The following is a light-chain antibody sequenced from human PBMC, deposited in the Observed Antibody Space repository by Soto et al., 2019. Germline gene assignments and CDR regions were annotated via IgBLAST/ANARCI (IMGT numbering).Light chain of an antibody. Sequence: HSVLTQPASVSGSLGQSMTISWTGTSIYIGVYNYVSWYQQHPGKAPKLIIFEVSNRPSGVSDRFSGSNSGNTASLTISGLQAEGEADYYCTSYSRYRVLVFGGGTKVTVL. CDR1: SIYIGVYNY. CDR3: TSYSRYRVLV. J-gene: IGLJ3*02. CDR2: EVS. V-gene: IGLV2-14*01.